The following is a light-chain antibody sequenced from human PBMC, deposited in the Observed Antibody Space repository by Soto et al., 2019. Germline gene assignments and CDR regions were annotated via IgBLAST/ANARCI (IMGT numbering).Light chain of an antibody. J-gene: IGKJ1*01. CDR3: QQYSNYWT. V-gene: IGKV1-5*03. CDR1: QSLSSW. CDR2: KAS. Sequence: DIQMTQSPSTLSASVGDRVIITCRASQSLSSWLAWYQQKPGKAPKLLIYKASSLESGVPSRFSGSGSGTEFTLTISCLQPDDFATYYCQQYSNYWTFGQGTKVEIK.